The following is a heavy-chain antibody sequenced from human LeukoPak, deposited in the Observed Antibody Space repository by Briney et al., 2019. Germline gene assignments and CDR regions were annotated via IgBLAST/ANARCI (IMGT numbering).Heavy chain of an antibody. CDR2: IRYDGSNK. CDR3: AKDFARVYCSSTSCRLAGYYYYMDV. V-gene: IGHV3-30*02. D-gene: IGHD2-2*01. CDR1: GFTFSSYG. Sequence: GGSLRLSCAASGFTFSSYGMHWVRHAPGKGLEWVAFIRYDGSNKYYADSVKGRFTISRDNSKNTLYLQMNSLRAEDTAVYYCAKDFARVYCSSTSCRLAGYYYYMDVWGKGTTVTVSS. J-gene: IGHJ6*03.